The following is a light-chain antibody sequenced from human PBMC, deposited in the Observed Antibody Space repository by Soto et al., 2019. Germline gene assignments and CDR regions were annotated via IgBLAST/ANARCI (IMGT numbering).Light chain of an antibody. Sequence: EIRLTQSPRTLSLSPEERATLSCRAIQSVSSSYLAWYQQKPGQAPRLLIYDASNRATGTPARFSGSGSGTDFTLTISSLEPEDFAVYYCQQRSNWPPWTFGQGTKVDIK. CDR1: QSVSSSY. CDR2: DAS. J-gene: IGKJ1*01. V-gene: IGKV3D-20*02. CDR3: QQRSNWPPWT.